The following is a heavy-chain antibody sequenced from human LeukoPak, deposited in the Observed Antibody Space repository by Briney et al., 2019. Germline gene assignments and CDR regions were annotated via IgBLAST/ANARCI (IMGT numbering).Heavy chain of an antibody. CDR3: VKVLTGTWSFDY. J-gene: IGHJ4*02. Sequence: PGGSLRLSCSTSGFTFSNHFMHWVRQAPGKGLEYVSSIGPNGASTLYADSVKGRFTISRDNSKNALYLQLTSLRLEDTALYYCVKVLTGTWSFDYWGQGTLVTVSS. CDR1: GFTFSNHF. D-gene: IGHD3-9*01. CDR2: IGPNGAST. V-gene: IGHV3-64D*06.